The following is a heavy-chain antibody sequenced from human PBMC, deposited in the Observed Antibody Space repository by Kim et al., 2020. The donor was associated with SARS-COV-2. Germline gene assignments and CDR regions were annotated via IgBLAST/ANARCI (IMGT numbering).Heavy chain of an antibody. CDR3: AKATLPYCTGVTCYYF. CDR1: GFTFSSYA. V-gene: IGHV3-23*01. D-gene: IGHD2-8*02. Sequence: GGSLRLSCAASGFTFSSYAMSWVRQAPGKGLEWVSTISGSVGTTYYADSVKARSTISRDASKNTLYLQMNSLRAEDTAAYYCAKATLPYCTGVTCYYF. J-gene: IGHJ4*01. CDR2: ISGSVGTT.